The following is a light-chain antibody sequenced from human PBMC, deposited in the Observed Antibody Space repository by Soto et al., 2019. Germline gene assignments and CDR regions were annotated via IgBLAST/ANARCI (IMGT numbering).Light chain of an antibody. V-gene: IGKV1-39*01. Sequence: DIQMTQSPSSLSASVGDRVTFTCRASQFISNYLNWYQQKPGKAPKLLISAASHLRSGVPSRFSGSASATDFTLTISRLQPEDFATYYCQQSYSASTFGQGTRLEIK. J-gene: IGKJ2*01. CDR1: QFISNY. CDR3: QQSYSAST. CDR2: AAS.